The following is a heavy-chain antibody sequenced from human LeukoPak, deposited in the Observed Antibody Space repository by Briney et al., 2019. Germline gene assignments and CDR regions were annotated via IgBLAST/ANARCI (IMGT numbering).Heavy chain of an antibody. CDR2: IKKDGSEK. V-gene: IGHV3-7*04. CDR1: GFTFSSYW. CDR3: ARFSNYYVSGSNDWAFDM. J-gene: IGHJ3*02. D-gene: IGHD3-10*01. Sequence: GGSLRLSCAASGFTFSSYWMSWVRQAPGKGLEWIANIKKDGSEKYCADSVKGRFTISRDNAKNSLYLEMNSLRAEDTAVYSCARFSNYYVSGSNDWAFDMWGQGTMVTVSS.